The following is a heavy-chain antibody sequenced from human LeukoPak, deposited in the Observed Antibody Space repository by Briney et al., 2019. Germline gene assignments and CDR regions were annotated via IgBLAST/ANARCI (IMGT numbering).Heavy chain of an antibody. D-gene: IGHD2-15*01. J-gene: IGHJ6*02. CDR1: GGSISSYY. CDR2: IYYSGST. CDR3: ARDLKDCSGGSCYSMDV. V-gene: IGHV4-59*01. Sequence: SETLSLTCTVSGGSISSYYWSWIRQPPGKGLEWIGYIYYSGSTNYNPSLKSRVTISVDTSKNQFSLKLSSVTAADTAVYYCARDLKDCSGGSCYSMDVWGQGTTVTVSS.